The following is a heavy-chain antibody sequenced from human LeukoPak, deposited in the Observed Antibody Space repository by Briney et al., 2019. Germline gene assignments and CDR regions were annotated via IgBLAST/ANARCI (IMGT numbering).Heavy chain of an antibody. Sequence: PGGSLRLSCAVSGFPFTRYGMHWVRQAPGKGLEWVALPSYDGSTKYYADSVKGRFFISKDNSRNTVYLQMNSLKVEDTAMYYCAKPSGEYFEYWGQGTLVTVSS. CDR2: PSYDGSTK. V-gene: IGHV3-30*18. CDR1: GFPFTRYG. CDR3: AKPSGEYFEY. J-gene: IGHJ4*02.